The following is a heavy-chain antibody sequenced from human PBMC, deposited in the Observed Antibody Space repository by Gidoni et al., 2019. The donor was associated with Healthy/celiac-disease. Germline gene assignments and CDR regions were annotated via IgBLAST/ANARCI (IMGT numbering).Heavy chain of an antibody. J-gene: IGHJ4*02. CDR2: INPNSGGT. D-gene: IGHD3-22*01. V-gene: IGHV1-2*07. CDR1: GYTFTGYY. Sequence: QVQLVQSGAEVKKPGASVKVFCTASGYTFTGYYMHWVRQASGQGLEWMGWINPNSGGTNDAHKFQGRVTMTRDTSISTAYMELSRLRSDDTAVYYCARSPYYYDSSGPLTFDYWGQGTLVTVSS. CDR3: ARSPYYYDSSGPLTFDY.